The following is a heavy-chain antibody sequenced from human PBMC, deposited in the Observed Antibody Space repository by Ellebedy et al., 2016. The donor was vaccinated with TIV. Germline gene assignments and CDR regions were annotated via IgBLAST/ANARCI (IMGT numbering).Heavy chain of an antibody. D-gene: IGHD1-14*01. CDR2: VKSQKDGGAA. CDR1: GFTFSDYF. Sequence: GESLKISCAASGFTFSDYFMDWARQAPGKGLEWVGRVKSQKDGGAAHYAAPVKGRFAISRDDSKRTAFLQLYRLTTEDTAVYYCGAGTGKTDFDYWGRGAVVTVSS. CDR3: GAGTGKTDFDY. V-gene: IGHV3-15*01. J-gene: IGHJ4*02.